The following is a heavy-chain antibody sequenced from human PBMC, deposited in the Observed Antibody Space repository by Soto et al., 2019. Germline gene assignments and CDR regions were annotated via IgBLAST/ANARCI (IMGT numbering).Heavy chain of an antibody. CDR3: ARRFAGYWFDP. CDR2: IYYSGST. J-gene: IGHJ5*02. V-gene: IGHV4-59*08. CDR1: GGSISSYY. Sequence: SETLSLTCTVSGGSISSYYWSWIRQPPGKGLEWIGYIYYSGSTNYNPSLKSRVTISVDTSKNQFSLKLSSVTAADTAVYYCARRFAGYWFDPWGQRTLVIVSS. D-gene: IGHD3-3*01.